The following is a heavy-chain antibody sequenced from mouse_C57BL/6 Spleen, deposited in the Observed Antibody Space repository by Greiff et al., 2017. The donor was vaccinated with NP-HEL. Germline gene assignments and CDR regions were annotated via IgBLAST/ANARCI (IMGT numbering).Heavy chain of an antibody. CDR2: ISYDGSN. CDR3: ARANYYAMDY. V-gene: IGHV3-6*01. J-gene: IGHJ4*01. Sequence: EESGPGLVKPSQSLSLTCSVTGYSITSGYYWNWIRQFPGNKLEWMGYISYDGSNNYNPSLKNRISITRDTSKNQFFLKLNSVTTEDTATYYCARANYYAMDYWGQGTSVTVSS. CDR1: GYSITSGYY.